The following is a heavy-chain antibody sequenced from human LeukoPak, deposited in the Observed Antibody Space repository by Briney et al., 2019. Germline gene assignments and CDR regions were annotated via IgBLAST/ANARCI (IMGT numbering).Heavy chain of an antibody. CDR3: ARHDEMDSSGYLLDY. J-gene: IGHJ4*02. CDR1: GDSISSYY. CDR2: IYYSGST. Sequence: SETLSLTCTVSGDSISSYYWSWIRQPPGKGLEWIGYIYYSGSTNYNPSLKSRVTISVDTSKNQFSLKLSSVTAADTAVYYCARHDEMDSSGYLLDYWGQGTLVTVSS. V-gene: IGHV4-59*08. D-gene: IGHD3-22*01.